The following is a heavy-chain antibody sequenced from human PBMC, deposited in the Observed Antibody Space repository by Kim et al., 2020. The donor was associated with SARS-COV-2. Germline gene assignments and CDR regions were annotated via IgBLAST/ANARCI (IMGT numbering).Heavy chain of an antibody. V-gene: IGHV5-51*01. CDR1: GYSFSTYW. CDR3: ATGPTVVTFDY. CDR2: IYPGNSDT. Sequence: GESLKISCRSSGYSFSTYWIGWVRQMPGKGLEWMGIIYPGNSDTRYSPSFQAQVTISADKSISTAYLQWSSLKASDTAMYYCATGPTVVTFDYWGQGTLVTASS. J-gene: IGHJ4*02. D-gene: IGHD3-22*01.